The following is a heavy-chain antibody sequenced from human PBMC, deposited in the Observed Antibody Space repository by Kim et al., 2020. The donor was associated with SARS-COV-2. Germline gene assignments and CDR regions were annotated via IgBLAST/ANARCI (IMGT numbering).Heavy chain of an antibody. D-gene: IGHD1-26*01. Sequence: AENFPERVTITRDMSTSTAYMELSSLRSEDTAVYYCAATINIVGAIVFDYWGQGTLVTVSS. V-gene: IGHV1-58*01. CDR3: AATINIVGAIVFDY. J-gene: IGHJ4*02.